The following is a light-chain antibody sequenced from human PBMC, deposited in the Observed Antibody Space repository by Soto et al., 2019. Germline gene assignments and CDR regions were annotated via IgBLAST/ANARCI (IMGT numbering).Light chain of an antibody. Sequence: EIVLTQSPGTLSLSPGERATLSCRASQSVRDSHLAWYQQKPGQAPSLIIYETSSRATGIPDRFSGSGSGTEFALTITSVEPEDVAMYFCQQYGSSPGTFGQGTKVEI. CDR3: QQYGSSPGT. V-gene: IGKV3-20*01. J-gene: IGKJ1*01. CDR1: QSVRDSH. CDR2: ETS.